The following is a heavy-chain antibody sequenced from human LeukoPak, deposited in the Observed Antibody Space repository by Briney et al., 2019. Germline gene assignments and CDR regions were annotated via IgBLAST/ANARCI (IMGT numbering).Heavy chain of an antibody. CDR1: GGSISSNNW. J-gene: IGHJ4*02. CDR2: IYHSGST. V-gene: IGHV4-4*02. Sequence: SETLSLTCAVSGGSISSNNWWSWVRQPPGKGLEWIGEIYHSGSTNYNPSLKSRVTISVDKSKNQFSLKVTSVIAADTAVYFCAREERGYSYGYVVGLYYFDYWGQGTLVTVSS. D-gene: IGHD5-18*01. CDR3: AREERGYSYGYVVGLYYFDY.